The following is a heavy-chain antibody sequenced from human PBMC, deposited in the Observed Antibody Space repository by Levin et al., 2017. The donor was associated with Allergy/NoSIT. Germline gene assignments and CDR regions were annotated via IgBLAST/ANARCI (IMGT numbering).Heavy chain of an antibody. Sequence: GESLKISCKGSGYSFTSYWIGWVRQMPGKGLEWMGIIYPGDSDTRYSPSFQGQVTISADKSISTAYLQWSSLKASDTAMYYCARHSKRGIFGVVRQNYGMDVWGQGTTVTVSS. CDR2: IYPGDSDT. CDR1: GYSFTSYW. CDR3: ARHSKRGIFGVVRQNYGMDV. V-gene: IGHV5-51*01. J-gene: IGHJ6*02. D-gene: IGHD3-3*01.